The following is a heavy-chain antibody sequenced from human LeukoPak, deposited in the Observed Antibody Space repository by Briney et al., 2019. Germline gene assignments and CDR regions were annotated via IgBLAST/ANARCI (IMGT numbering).Heavy chain of an antibody. Sequence: GASVKVSCKASGYTFTSYYMHWVRQAPGQGLEWMGIINPSGGSTSYAQKFQGRVTMTRDTSTSTVYIELSSLRSEDTAVYYCARGEVRGVIITAYDAFDIWGQGTMVTVSS. V-gene: IGHV1-46*01. CDR2: INPSGGST. CDR1: GYTFTSYY. CDR3: ARGEVRGVIITAYDAFDI. D-gene: IGHD3-10*01. J-gene: IGHJ3*02.